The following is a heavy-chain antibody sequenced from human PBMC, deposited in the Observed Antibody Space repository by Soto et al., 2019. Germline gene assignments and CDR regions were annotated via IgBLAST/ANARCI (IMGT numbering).Heavy chain of an antibody. V-gene: IGHV4-31*03. CDR1: GGSISSGGYY. CDR3: ARVAVFGGNYFDY. CDR2: IYYSGST. Sequence: SETLSLTCTVSGGSISSGGYYWSWIRQHPGKGLEWIGYIYYSGSTYYNPSLKSRVTISVDTSKNQFSLKLSSVTAADTAVYYCARVAVFGGNYFDYWGQGTLVTVSS. J-gene: IGHJ4*02. D-gene: IGHD1-26*01.